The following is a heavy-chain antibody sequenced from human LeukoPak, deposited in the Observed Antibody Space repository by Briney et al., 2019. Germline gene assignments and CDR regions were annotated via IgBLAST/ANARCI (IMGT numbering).Heavy chain of an antibody. CDR3: XXXXXXXXXXXXGSTSTLYYFDY. J-gene: IGHJ4*02. CDR1: GGSISSGGYY. D-gene: IGHD2/OR15-2a*01. Sequence: PSQTLSLTCTVSGGSISSGGYYWSWIRQHPGKGLEWIGYIYYSGSTYYNPSLKSRVTISVDTSKNQFSLKLSSVTAADTAVYYXXXXXXXXXXXXXGSTSTLYYFDYWGQGTLVTVSS. CDR2: IYYSGST. V-gene: IGHV4-31*03.